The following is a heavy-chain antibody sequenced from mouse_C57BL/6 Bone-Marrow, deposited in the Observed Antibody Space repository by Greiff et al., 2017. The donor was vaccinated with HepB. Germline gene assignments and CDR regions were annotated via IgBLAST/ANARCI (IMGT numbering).Heavy chain of an antibody. CDR3: ARVLYYGYDDYYAMDY. Sequence: EVHLVESGGGLVKPGGSLKLSCAASGFTFSSYAMSWVRQTPEKRLEWVATISDGGSYTYYPDNVKGRFTISRDNAKNNLYLQMSHLKSEDTAMYYCARVLYYGYDDYYAMDYWGQGTSVTVSS. CDR1: GFTFSSYA. CDR2: ISDGGSYT. V-gene: IGHV5-4*01. D-gene: IGHD2-2*01. J-gene: IGHJ4*01.